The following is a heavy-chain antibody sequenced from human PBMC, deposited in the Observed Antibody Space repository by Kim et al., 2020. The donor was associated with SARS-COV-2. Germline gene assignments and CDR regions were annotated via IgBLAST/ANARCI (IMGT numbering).Heavy chain of an antibody. J-gene: IGHJ4*02. Sequence: SETLSLTCTVSGGSVSSGSYYWSWIRQPPGKGLEWIGYIYYSGSTNYNPSLKSRVTISVDTSKNQFSLKLSSVTAADTAVYYCARDVGQWLVPGGYGFFDYWGQGTLVTVSS. D-gene: IGHD6-19*01. V-gene: IGHV4-61*01. CDR3: ARDVGQWLVPGGYGFFDY. CDR1: GGSVSSGSYY. CDR2: IYYSGST.